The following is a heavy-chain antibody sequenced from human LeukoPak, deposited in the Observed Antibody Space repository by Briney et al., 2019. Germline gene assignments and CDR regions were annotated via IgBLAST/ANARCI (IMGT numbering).Heavy chain of an antibody. D-gene: IGHD5-24*01. CDR3: ARDYKYAFDN. CDR1: GFTFSDYS. Sequence: GGSLRLSCAASGFTFSDYSMNWVRQAPGKGLEWISYIGIDSGNTNYADSVRGRFTISGDNAKNSPYRQMTSLRVEDTAVYYCARDYKYAFDNWGQGTLVTVSS. V-gene: IGHV3-48*01. J-gene: IGHJ4*02. CDR2: IGIDSGNT.